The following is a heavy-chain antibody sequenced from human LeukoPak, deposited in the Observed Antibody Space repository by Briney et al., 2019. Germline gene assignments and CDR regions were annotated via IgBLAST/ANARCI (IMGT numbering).Heavy chain of an antibody. J-gene: IGHJ4*02. D-gene: IGHD2-2*03. CDR3: ARGWVLTNLDY. CDR1: GGSISSYY. Sequence: SETLSRTCTVSGGSISSYYWSWIRQPPGKGLEWIGYIYYSGSTNYNPSLKSRVTISVDTSKNQFSLKLSSVTAADTAVYYCARGWVLTNLDYWGQGTLVTVSS. CDR2: IYYSGST. V-gene: IGHV4-59*01.